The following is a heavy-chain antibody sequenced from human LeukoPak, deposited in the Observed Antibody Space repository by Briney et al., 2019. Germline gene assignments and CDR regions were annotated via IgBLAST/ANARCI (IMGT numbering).Heavy chain of an antibody. CDR3: ARDQAATNTQVRFCLD. CDR2: ISAYNGNT. CDR1: GYTFTHYG. Sequence: ASVKVSCKASGYTFTHYGFRWVRQAPGQGLEWMGYISAYNGNTKFAQKFQGRVTMTTDTSTSTAYMELRNLTSDDTAVYYCARDQAATNTQVRFCLDWGQGTLVTVSS. V-gene: IGHV1-18*01. D-gene: IGHD3-9*01. J-gene: IGHJ4*02.